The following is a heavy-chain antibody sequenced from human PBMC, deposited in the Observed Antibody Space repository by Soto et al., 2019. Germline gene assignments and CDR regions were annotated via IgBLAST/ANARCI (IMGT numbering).Heavy chain of an antibody. D-gene: IGHD6-13*01. CDR3: AKAMAAGTFDWFDP. CDR2: ISYDGSNK. Sequence: GGSLRLSCAASGFTFSSYGMHWVRQAPGKGLEWVAVISYDGSNKYYADSVKGRFTISRDNSNNTLYLQMNSLRAEDTAVYYCAKAMAAGTFDWFDPWGQGTLVTVSS. CDR1: GFTFSSYG. V-gene: IGHV3-30*18. J-gene: IGHJ5*02.